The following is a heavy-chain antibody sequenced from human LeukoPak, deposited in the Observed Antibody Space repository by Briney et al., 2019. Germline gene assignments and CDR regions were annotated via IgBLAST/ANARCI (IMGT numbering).Heavy chain of an antibody. V-gene: IGHV4-38-2*02. CDR2: ISHSGRT. CDR1: GYSMSSGYY. D-gene: IGHD5-18*01. CDR3: ARGQQPGYTYGSELDY. J-gene: IGHJ4*02. Sequence: SETLSLTCTVSGYSMSSGYYWGWIRQSPGKALEWIGSISHSGRTYYNPSLESRVTISVDTSKKRFSLSLSSVTAADAAMYYCARGQQPGYTYGSELDYWDRGTLVTVSS.